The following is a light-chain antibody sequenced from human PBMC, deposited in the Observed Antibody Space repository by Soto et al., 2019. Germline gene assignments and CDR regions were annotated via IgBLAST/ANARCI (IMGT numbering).Light chain of an antibody. CDR1: QGVRTNQ. V-gene: IGKV3-20*01. J-gene: IGKJ1*01. CDR3: QVYGLSPWT. Sequence: ENVLTQSPDTLSLSPGETATLSCRASQGVRTNQLAWYQQRRGQAPRLVFHSATTKANAFPSRFSASGSGTDFTLTISRLEPEDFALYYCQVYGLSPWTFGQGTKVEIK. CDR2: SAT.